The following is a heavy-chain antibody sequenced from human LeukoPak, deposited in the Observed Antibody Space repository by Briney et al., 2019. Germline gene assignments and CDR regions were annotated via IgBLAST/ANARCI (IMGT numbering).Heavy chain of an antibody. Sequence: GGSLRLSCAASGFAFNTYTMNWVRQTPGKGVEGVPSISSIDAYIYHADSMDGRFTVSRDNARNLLYLHMNSLRAEDSAMYFCARVSSNPYSRGYYHFDYWGQGTLVTVSS. CDR1: GFAFNTYT. CDR3: ARVSSNPYSRGYYHFDY. V-gene: IGHV3-21*01. J-gene: IGHJ4*02. D-gene: IGHD6-25*01. CDR2: ISSIDAYI.